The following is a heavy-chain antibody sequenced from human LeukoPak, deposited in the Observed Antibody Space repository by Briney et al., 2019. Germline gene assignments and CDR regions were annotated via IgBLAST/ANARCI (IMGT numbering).Heavy chain of an antibody. CDR1: GFTFNSYT. CDR2: IDSSSSNI. CDR3: ARVSGSPTYDAYNL. J-gene: IGHJ3*01. V-gene: IGHV3-21*01. Sequence: SGGALRVSCAASGFTFNSYTMNWVRQALGRGLGWVSSIDSSSSNIFYADSVKGRFTISRDNAQNSLYLQMTSLRDEDTAVYYCARVSGSPTYDAYNLWGQGPMVTVSS. D-gene: IGHD1-26*01.